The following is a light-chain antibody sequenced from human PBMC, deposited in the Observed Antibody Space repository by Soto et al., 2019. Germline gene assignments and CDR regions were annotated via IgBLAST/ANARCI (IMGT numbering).Light chain of an antibody. CDR1: SSDLGIYNY. CDR3: SSYTTSSTRV. J-gene: IGLJ1*01. CDR2: EVT. Sequence: QSVLTQPASVSGSPGQSIAISCSGSSSDLGIYNYVSWYQQHPGKVPKLIIFEVTNRPSGVSNRFSGSKSGNTASLTISGLQAEDEADYYCSSYTTSSTRVFGTGPKVTVL. V-gene: IGLV2-14*01.